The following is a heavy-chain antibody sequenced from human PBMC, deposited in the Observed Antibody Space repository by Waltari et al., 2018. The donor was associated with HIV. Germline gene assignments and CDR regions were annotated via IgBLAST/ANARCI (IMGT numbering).Heavy chain of an antibody. Sequence: QLQLQESGPGLVKPSETLSLTCTVSGGSISSSSYYWGWLRQPPGKGLEWIGSIYYSGSTYYNPSLKSRVTISVDTSKNQFSLKLSSVTAADTAVYYCANYGDYDLYYYYGMDVWGQGTTVTVSS. J-gene: IGHJ6*02. CDR3: ANYGDYDLYYYYGMDV. D-gene: IGHD4-17*01. CDR2: IYYSGST. CDR1: GGSISSSSYY. V-gene: IGHV4-39*01.